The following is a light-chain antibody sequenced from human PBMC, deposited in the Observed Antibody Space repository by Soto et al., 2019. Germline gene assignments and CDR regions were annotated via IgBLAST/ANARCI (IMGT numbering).Light chain of an antibody. CDR1: QSVLHSSYNNDL. Sequence: DIVMTQSPDSLAVSLGERATINCKSSQSVLHSSYNNDLLAWYQQKPGQPPKLLIYWASTRESGVPDRFSGGGSGTDFTLTISSLQAEDVAVYYCQQDYTTPRTFGQGTKVEIK. V-gene: IGKV4-1*01. CDR3: QQDYTTPRT. J-gene: IGKJ1*01. CDR2: WAS.